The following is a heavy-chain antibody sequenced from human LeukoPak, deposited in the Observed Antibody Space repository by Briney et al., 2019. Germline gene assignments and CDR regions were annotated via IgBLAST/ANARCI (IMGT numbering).Heavy chain of an antibody. CDR1: GFTFSSYG. V-gene: IGHV3-33*01. Sequence: PGRSLRLSCAASGFTFSSYGMHWVRQAPGKGLEWGAVIWYDGSNKCYADSVKGRFTISRDNSKNTLYLQMNSLRAEDTAVYYCAGDYGEYYYGMDVWGQGTTVTVSS. D-gene: IGHD4-17*01. CDR2: IWYDGSNK. CDR3: AGDYGEYYYGMDV. J-gene: IGHJ6*02.